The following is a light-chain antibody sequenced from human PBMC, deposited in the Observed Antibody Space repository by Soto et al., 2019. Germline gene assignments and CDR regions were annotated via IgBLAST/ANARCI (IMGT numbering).Light chain of an antibody. CDR3: HQYDNAPQT. CDR1: QTLRRTY. Sequence: EIVLMQSPGTLSLSPGERAALSCRASQTLRRTYIAWYQQKPGQAPRVLIYGASKRATGIPDRFSGSGSGTDFSLTISRLEPEDFAVYYCHQYDNAPQTYGQGTKVDIK. CDR2: GAS. V-gene: IGKV3-20*01. J-gene: IGKJ2*01.